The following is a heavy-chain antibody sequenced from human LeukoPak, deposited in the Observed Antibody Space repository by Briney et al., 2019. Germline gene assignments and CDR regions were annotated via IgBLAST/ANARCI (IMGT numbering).Heavy chain of an antibody. Sequence: SVKVSCKASGGTFSSYAISWVRQAPGQGLERMGRIIPILGIATYAQRFQGRVTITADKSTSTAYMELSSLRSEDTAVYYCARAVHGGFLYYFDYWGQGSLVTVSS. J-gene: IGHJ4*02. V-gene: IGHV1-69*04. CDR2: IIPILGIA. D-gene: IGHD3-3*01. CDR3: ARAVHGGFLYYFDY. CDR1: GGTFSSYA.